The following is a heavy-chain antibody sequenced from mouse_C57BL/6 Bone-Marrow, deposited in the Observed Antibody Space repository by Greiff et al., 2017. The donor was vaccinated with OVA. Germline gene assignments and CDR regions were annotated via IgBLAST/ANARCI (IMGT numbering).Heavy chain of an antibody. V-gene: IGHV3-6*01. CDR1: GYSITSGYY. D-gene: IGHD1-1*01. Sequence: ESGPGLVKPSQSLSLSCSVTGYSITSGYYWYWLRQFPGNNLEWMGYISSAGSNKYNPSLTNRISFTRATSKQQLFLKWNSVTTEDTATYYGASQLRPFADWGQGTRVTVSA. CDR2: ISSAGSN. CDR3: ASQLRPFAD. J-gene: IGHJ3*01.